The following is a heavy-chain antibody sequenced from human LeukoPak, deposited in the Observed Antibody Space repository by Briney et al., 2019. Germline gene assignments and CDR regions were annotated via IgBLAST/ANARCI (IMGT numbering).Heavy chain of an antibody. J-gene: IGHJ4*02. CDR1: GGTFSNYA. CDR3: VRVDLATGTWYFDY. Sequence: GASVTVSCKASGGTFSNYAISWVRQAPGQGLEWMGGIIPIFGTANYAQKFQGRVTITADESTSTAYMELSSLRSEDTGVYYCVRVDLATGTWYFDYWGQGTLVTVSS. V-gene: IGHV1-69*13. CDR2: IIPIFGTA. D-gene: IGHD5-24*01.